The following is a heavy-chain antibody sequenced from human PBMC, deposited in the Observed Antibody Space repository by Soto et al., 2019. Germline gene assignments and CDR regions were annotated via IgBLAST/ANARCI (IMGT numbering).Heavy chain of an antibody. CDR2: IKSKTDGGTT. V-gene: IGHV3-15*01. J-gene: IGHJ4*02. CDR3: TTARIMITFGGVIASYYFDY. D-gene: IGHD3-16*02. CDR1: GFTLSNAW. Sequence: PWGSLRLSCSASGFTLSNAWMSWVRQAPGKGLEWVGRIKSKTDGGTTDYAAPVKGRFTISRDDSKNTLYLQMNSLKTEDTAVYYCTTARIMITFGGVIASYYFDYWGQGTLVTVSS.